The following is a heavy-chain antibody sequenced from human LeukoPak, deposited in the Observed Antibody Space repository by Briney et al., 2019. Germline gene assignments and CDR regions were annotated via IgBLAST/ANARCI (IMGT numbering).Heavy chain of an antibody. V-gene: IGHV4-61*02. J-gene: IGHJ4*02. CDR3: ARDRGVRGGHLDY. Sequence: PSETLSLTCTVSGGSISSGTYYWSWIRQPAGKGLEWIGRMYTDGSTNYNPSLKSRVTISGDPSRNEFSLKMTPVTAADTAVYYCARDRGVRGGHLDYWGQGTLVTVSS. D-gene: IGHD3-10*01. CDR1: GGSISSGTYY. CDR2: MYTDGST.